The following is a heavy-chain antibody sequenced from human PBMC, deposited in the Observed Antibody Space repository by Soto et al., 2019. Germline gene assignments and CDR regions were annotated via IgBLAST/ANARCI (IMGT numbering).Heavy chain of an antibody. CDR3: ARGHRGGWYDIDY. CDR1: GFTFSSYD. CDR2: IGTAGDT. J-gene: IGHJ4*02. Sequence: EVQLVESGGGLVQPGGSLRLSCAASGFTFSSYDMHWVRQATGKGLEWVSAIGTAGDTYYPGSVKGRFTISRENAKNSLYLQMNSLRAGDTAVYYCARGHRGGWYDIDYWGQGTLVTVSS. D-gene: IGHD6-19*01. V-gene: IGHV3-13*01.